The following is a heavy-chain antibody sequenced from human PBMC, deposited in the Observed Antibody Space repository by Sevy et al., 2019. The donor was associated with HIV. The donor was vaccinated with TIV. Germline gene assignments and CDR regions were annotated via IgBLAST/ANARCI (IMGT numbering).Heavy chain of an antibody. Sequence: ASVKVSCKASGGTFSSYPISWVRQAPGQGLEWMGRIIPMVGLGNYAQKFQGRVTIIADRSTRTAYMELSSLRSEDTAVYYCASCSGGSCYPHYGLDVWGQGTTVTVSS. J-gene: IGHJ6*02. V-gene: IGHV1-69*02. D-gene: IGHD2-15*01. CDR3: ASCSGGSCYPHYGLDV. CDR2: IIPMVGLG. CDR1: GGTFSSYP.